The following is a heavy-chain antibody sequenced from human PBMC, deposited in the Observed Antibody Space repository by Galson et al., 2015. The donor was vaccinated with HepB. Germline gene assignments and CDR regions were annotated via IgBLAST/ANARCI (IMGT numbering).Heavy chain of an antibody. Sequence: SLRLSCAASGFTFSSYSMNWVRQAPGKGLEWVSSISSGSSYIYYADSVKGRFTISRDNAKNSLYLQMNSLRAEDTAVYYCAVVVAATPDAFDIWGQGTMVTVSS. J-gene: IGHJ3*02. D-gene: IGHD2-15*01. V-gene: IGHV3-21*01. CDR1: GFTFSSYS. CDR3: AVVVAATPDAFDI. CDR2: ISSGSSYI.